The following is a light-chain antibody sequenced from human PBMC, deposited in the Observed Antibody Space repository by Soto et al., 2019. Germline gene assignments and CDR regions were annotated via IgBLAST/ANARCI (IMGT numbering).Light chain of an antibody. CDR2: EGS. CDR1: SSDVGTFNL. Sequence: QSALTQPASVSGSPGQSITISCSGTSSDVGTFNLVSWYQQNPGKAPKLIIYEGSKRPSGVSNRFSGSKSGNTASLTISGLQAEDEADYYCYSNANSGTHVVFGGGTKVTVL. J-gene: IGLJ2*01. CDR3: YSNANSGTHVV. V-gene: IGLV2-23*01.